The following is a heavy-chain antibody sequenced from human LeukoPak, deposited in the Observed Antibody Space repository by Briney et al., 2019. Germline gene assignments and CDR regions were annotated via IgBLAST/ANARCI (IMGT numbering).Heavy chain of an antibody. V-gene: IGHV3-30-3*01. Sequence: GGSLRLSCAASGFTFRNYVIHWVRQAPGKGLEWVAVISYDGSNKYYADSVKGRFTISRDNSKNTLYLQMNSLRAEDTAVYYCARGLNTMIVAPGFDYWGQGTLVTVSS. D-gene: IGHD3-22*01. J-gene: IGHJ4*02. CDR1: GFTFRNYV. CDR3: ARGLNTMIVAPGFDY. CDR2: ISYDGSNK.